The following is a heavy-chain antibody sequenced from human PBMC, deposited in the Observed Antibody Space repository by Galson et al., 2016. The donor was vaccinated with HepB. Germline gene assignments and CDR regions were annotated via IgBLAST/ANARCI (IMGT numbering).Heavy chain of an antibody. CDR2: IWYDGSSK. J-gene: IGHJ6*01. CDR3: ARDAQQLLRGYYYGMDV. CDR1: GFTFSNYG. Sequence: SLRLSCAASGFTFSNYGVHWVRQAPGKGLEWVAGIWYDGSSKNYADSVKGRFIIFRDNSRNTLYLEMNSLRAEDTAVYYCARDAQQLLRGYYYGMDVWGQGTTVTVSS. V-gene: IGHV3-33*01. D-gene: IGHD1-1*01.